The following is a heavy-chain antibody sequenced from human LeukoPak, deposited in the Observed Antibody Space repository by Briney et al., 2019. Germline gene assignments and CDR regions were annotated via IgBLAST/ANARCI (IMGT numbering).Heavy chain of an antibody. CDR1: GFTFSSYG. CDR2: IRYDGSNK. Sequence: GGSLRLSCAASGFTFSSYGMHWVRQAPGKGLEWVAFIRYDGSNKYYADSVKGRFTISRDNARNTLYLQMNSLRVEDTAVYYCTRVGASVGAFDYWGQGTLVTVSS. J-gene: IGHJ4*02. D-gene: IGHD1-26*01. CDR3: TRVGASVGAFDY. V-gene: IGHV3-30*02.